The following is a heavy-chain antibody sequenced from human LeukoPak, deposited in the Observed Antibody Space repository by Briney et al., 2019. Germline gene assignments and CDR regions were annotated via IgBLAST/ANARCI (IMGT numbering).Heavy chain of an antibody. J-gene: IGHJ4*02. Sequence: KPSETLSLTCSVSGGSIISGGSISSYSWTWLRQPPGKGLEWIGYVYYSGSTNYNPSLKSRVTISFDTSKNHFSLKLSSVTAADTAVYYCAAMADSSIWFRTDYWGQGTLVTVSS. D-gene: IGHD6-13*01. CDR2: VYYSGST. CDR1: GGSIISGGSISSYS. CDR3: AAMADSSIWFRTDY. V-gene: IGHV4-61*03.